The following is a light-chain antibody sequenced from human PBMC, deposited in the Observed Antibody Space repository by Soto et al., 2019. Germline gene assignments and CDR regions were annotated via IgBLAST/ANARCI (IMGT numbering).Light chain of an antibody. Sequence: DIQMTQSPSTLSASVGDRVTISCRASQDISSFLAWYQHKPGKAPKLLIYDASTLQTGVPSRFRGSGFGTEFTLTISGLQPDDFATYYCQQHDDYSHATFGQETKVEIK. CDR2: DAS. V-gene: IGKV1-5*01. J-gene: IGKJ2*01. CDR1: QDISSF. CDR3: QQHDDYSHAT.